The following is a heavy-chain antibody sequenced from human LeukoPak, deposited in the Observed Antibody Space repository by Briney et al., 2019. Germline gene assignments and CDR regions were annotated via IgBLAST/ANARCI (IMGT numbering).Heavy chain of an antibody. J-gene: IGHJ6*03. CDR3: ARVSIDYRYYYMDV. Sequence: SQTLSLTYTVSGGSISSGNYYWSWIRQPPGKGLEWIGYIYYSGSTNYNPSLKSRVTMSVDTSKNQFSLKLSSVTAADTAVYYCARVSIDYRYYYMDVWGKGATVTVSS. V-gene: IGHV4-61*01. CDR2: IYYSGST. CDR1: GGSISSGNYY.